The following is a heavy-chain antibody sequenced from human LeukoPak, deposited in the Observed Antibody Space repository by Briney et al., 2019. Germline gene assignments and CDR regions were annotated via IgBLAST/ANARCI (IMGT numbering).Heavy chain of an antibody. CDR2: IYTSGST. Sequence: LEWIGRIYTSGSTNYNPSLKSRVTMSVDTSKNQFSLKLSSVTAADTAVYYCARGIAAAVFDYWGQGTLVTVSS. J-gene: IGHJ4*02. CDR3: ARGIAAAVFDY. V-gene: IGHV4-4*07. D-gene: IGHD6-13*01.